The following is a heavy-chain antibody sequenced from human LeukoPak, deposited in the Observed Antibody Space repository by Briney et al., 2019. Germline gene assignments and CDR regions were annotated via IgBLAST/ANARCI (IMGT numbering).Heavy chain of an antibody. D-gene: IGHD1-26*01. V-gene: IGHV3-30*18. Sequence: PGGSLRLSCAASGFTFSGYGMHWVRQAPGKGPEWMTFISYDGSNKYYADSVKGRFTISRDNSKNSLYLQMDSLRTEDTAVYYCAKNRLRGSYYFDDWGQGTLVTVPS. CDR2: ISYDGSNK. CDR3: AKNRLRGSYYFDD. CDR1: GFTFSGYG. J-gene: IGHJ4*02.